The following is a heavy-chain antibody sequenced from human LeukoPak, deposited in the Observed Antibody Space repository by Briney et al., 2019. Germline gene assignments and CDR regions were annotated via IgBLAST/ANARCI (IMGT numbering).Heavy chain of an antibody. CDR3: ARGVRGVTLVYFDY. CDR1: GGSISSYY. D-gene: IGHD3-10*01. J-gene: IGHJ4*02. Sequence: WETLSLTCTVSGGSISSYYWSWIRKPPGKGLEWIGYIYYSGSTNYNPSLKSRVTISVDTSKNQFSLKLSSVTAADTAVYYCARGVRGVTLVYFDYWGQGTLVTVSS. V-gene: IGHV4-59*01. CDR2: IYYSGST.